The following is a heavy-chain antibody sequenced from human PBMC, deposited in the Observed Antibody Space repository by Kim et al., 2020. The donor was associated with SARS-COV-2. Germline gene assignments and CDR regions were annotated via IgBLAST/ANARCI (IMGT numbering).Heavy chain of an antibody. CDR1: GFTFSSYA. V-gene: IGHV3-23*01. D-gene: IGHD6-13*01. CDR3: AKDRNAGIAAAGFDY. Sequence: GGSLRLSCAASGFTFSSYAMSWVRQAPGKGLEWVSAISGSGGSTYYADSVKGRFTISRDNSKNTLYLQMNSLRAEDTAVYYCAKDRNAGIAAAGFDYWGQGTLVTVSS. J-gene: IGHJ4*02. CDR2: ISGSGGST.